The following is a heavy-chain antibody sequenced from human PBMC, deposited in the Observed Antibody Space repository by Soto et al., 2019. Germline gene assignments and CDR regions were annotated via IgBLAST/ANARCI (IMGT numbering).Heavy chain of an antibody. CDR2: IYPGDSNT. J-gene: IGHJ6*02. Sequence: GESLKISCKGSGYSFTSYWIGWVRQMPGKGLEWMGIIYPGDSNTRYSPSLQGQVTISVDKSISTAYLQWSSLKATDTAMYYCARHAYDFWSGHPNPRYYYGMDVWGQGTTVTVAS. CDR3: ARHAYDFWSGHPNPRYYYGMDV. CDR1: GYSFTSYW. V-gene: IGHV5-51*01. D-gene: IGHD3-3*01.